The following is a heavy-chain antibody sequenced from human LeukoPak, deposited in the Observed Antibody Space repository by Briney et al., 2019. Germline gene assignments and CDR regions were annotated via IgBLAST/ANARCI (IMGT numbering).Heavy chain of an antibody. V-gene: IGHV4-39*01. CDR3: ASQHSGSQPAPPMGV. D-gene: IGHD1-26*01. Sequence: SETLSLTCTVSGGSISSNNYYWGWIRQPPGKGLEWIGSLYYSGSAYYNPSLKSRVTISVDASKNQFSLKLNSVTAADTAVYYCASQHSGSQPAPPMGVWGKGTTVTVSS. CDR1: GGSISSNNYY. CDR2: LYYSGSA. J-gene: IGHJ6*03.